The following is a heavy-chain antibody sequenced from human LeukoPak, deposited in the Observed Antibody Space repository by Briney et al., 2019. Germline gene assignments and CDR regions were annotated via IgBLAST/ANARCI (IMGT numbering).Heavy chain of an antibody. Sequence: GESLKISCKGSGYSFTTYWIGWVRQMPAKGLEWMGIIYPGDSDTRYSPSFQGQVTISADKSISTAYLQWSSLKASDIAMYYCARLDRHCSGDNCYPLYFDYWGQGTLATVFS. CDR3: ARLDRHCSGDNCYPLYFDY. D-gene: IGHD2-15*01. CDR1: GYSFTTYW. CDR2: IYPGDSDT. J-gene: IGHJ4*02. V-gene: IGHV5-51*01.